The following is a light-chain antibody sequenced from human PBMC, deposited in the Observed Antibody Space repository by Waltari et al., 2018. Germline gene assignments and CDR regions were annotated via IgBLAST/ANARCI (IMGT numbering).Light chain of an antibody. J-gene: IGLJ3*02. Sequence: QSVLTQPPSASGTPGQGVTISCSGGASNHGQNVLTVFQQVPGKAPKLLIYRVDRRPAGVPDRFSGSKSGTSASLAISGLQSEDEADYYCAAWDDSLNGRWVFGGGTKVTVL. CDR3: AAWDDSLNGRWV. V-gene: IGLV1-44*01. CDR1: ASNHGQNV. CDR2: RVD.